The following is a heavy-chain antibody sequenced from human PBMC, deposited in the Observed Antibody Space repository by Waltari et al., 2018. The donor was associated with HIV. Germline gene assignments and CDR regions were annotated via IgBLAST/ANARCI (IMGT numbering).Heavy chain of an antibody. CDR3: ARRRVFSYDFDY. V-gene: IGHV4-39*01. Sequence: QLQLQESGPGLVKPSETLSLTCSVSGASISSSSSYWGWISPPPGKGLEWIGHIYYSGGTYSNPSLKSRLTVSLDTSKSQVSLRLRSVTAADTAVYYCARRRVFSYDFDYWGQGNLVIVSS. J-gene: IGHJ4*02. CDR1: GASISSSSSY. CDR2: IYYSGGT. D-gene: IGHD3-3*01.